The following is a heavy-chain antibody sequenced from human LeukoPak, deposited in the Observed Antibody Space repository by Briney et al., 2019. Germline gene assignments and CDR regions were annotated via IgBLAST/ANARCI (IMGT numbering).Heavy chain of an antibody. CDR3: ARDSSTKYNWNDLLQRDYYYGMDV. J-gene: IGHJ6*04. CDR1: GGTFSSYA. CDR2: IIPIFGTA. D-gene: IGHD1-1*01. Sequence: ASVKVSCKASGGTFSSYAISWVRQAPGQGLEWSGGIIPIFGTANYAQKFQGRVTITADKSTSTAYMELSSLRSEDTAVYYCARDSSTKYNWNDLLQRDYYYGMDVWGKGTTVTVSS. V-gene: IGHV1-69*06.